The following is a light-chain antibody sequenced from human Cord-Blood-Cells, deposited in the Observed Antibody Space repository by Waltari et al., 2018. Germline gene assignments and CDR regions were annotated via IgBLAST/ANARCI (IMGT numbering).Light chain of an antibody. CDR2: GKN. V-gene: IGLV3-19*01. Sequence: SSELTQDPAVSVALGPTVRITCQGDSLRSNYASWYQQKPGQAPVLVIYGKNNRPSGIPDRFSGSSSGNTASLTITGAQAEDEADYYCNSRDSSGNHVVFGGGTKLTVL. CDR3: NSRDSSGNHVV. CDR1: SLRSNY. J-gene: IGLJ2*01.